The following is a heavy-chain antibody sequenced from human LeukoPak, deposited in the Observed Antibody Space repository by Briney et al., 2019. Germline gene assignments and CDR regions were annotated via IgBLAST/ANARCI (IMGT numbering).Heavy chain of an antibody. Sequence: PGGSLRLSCAASGFTFSSYAMHWVRQAPGKGLEWVAVISYDGSNKYYADSVKGRFTISRDNSKNTLYLQMNSLRAEDTAVYYCARALHCSSTSCYKAAFDIWGQGTMVTVSS. CDR1: GFTFSSYA. J-gene: IGHJ3*02. V-gene: IGHV3-30-3*01. CDR3: ARALHCSSTSCYKAAFDI. D-gene: IGHD2-2*02. CDR2: ISYDGSNK.